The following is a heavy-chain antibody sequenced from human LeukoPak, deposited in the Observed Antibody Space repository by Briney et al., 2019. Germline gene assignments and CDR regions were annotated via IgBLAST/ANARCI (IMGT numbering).Heavy chain of an antibody. V-gene: IGHV3-30*02. CDR2: IQHDSGKT. CDR1: GFTFSGFG. Sequence: GGSLRLSCAASGFTFSGFGMHWVRQAPGKGLEWVAFIQHDSGKTYYADSVKGRFTISRDNSKNTLYLQMNSLRTEDTAVYYCAREGGSWYPEYFQHWGQGTLVTVSS. CDR3: AREGGSWYPEYFQH. D-gene: IGHD6-13*01. J-gene: IGHJ1*01.